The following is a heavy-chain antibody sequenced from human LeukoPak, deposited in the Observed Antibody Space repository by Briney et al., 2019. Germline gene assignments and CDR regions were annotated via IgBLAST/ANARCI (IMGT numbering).Heavy chain of an antibody. CDR3: ARVRTGIAAAGRDFAFDI. D-gene: IGHD6-13*01. V-gene: IGHV1-2*02. J-gene: IGHJ3*02. Sequence: ASVKVSCKASGYTFTGYYMHWVRQAPGQGLEWMGWINPNSGGTNYAQKFQGRVTMTRDTSISTAYMELSRLRSDDTAVYYCARVRTGIAAAGRDFAFDIWGQGTMVTVPS. CDR1: GYTFTGYY. CDR2: INPNSGGT.